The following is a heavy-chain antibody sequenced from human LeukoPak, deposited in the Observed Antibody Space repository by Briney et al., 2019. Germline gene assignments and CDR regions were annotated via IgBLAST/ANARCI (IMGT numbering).Heavy chain of an antibody. D-gene: IGHD1-1*01. Sequence: GGSLRLSCAASGFTFSGYWMGWVRQAPGKGPEWVAKISPDGGVSQYVDSVKGRFTISRDNSKNSLSLHMSSLRVEDTALYFCAKEEFWRFDFWGQGTLVTVS. V-gene: IGHV3-7*03. CDR3: AKEEFWRFDF. J-gene: IGHJ4*02. CDR1: GFTFSGYW. CDR2: ISPDGGVS.